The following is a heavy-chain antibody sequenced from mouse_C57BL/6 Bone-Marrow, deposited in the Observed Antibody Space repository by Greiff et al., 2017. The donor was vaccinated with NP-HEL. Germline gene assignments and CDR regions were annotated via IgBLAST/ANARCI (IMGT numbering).Heavy chain of an antibody. CDR3: ARVYGYDDGGFAY. J-gene: IGHJ3*01. CDR1: GFTFSDFY. CDR2: SRNKANDYTT. V-gene: IGHV7-1*01. Sequence: EVKLMESGGGLVQSGRSLRLSCATSGFTFSDFYMEWVRQAPGKGLEWIAASRNKANDYTTEYSASVKGRFIVSRDTSQSILYLQMNALRAEDTAMYYCARVYGYDDGGFAYWGQGTLVTVSA. D-gene: IGHD2-2*01.